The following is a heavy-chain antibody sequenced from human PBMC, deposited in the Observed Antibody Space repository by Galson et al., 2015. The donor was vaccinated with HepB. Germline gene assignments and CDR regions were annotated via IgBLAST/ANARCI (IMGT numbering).Heavy chain of an antibody. D-gene: IGHD6-19*01. CDR1: GYTFTSYG. CDR2: ISAYNGNT. CDR3: ARFTPLSSGWYHSYYYYYYYGMDV. J-gene: IGHJ6*02. Sequence: SVKVSCKASGYTFTSYGISWVRQAPGQGLEWMGWISAYNGNTNYAQKLQGRVTMTTDTSTSTAYMELRSLRSDDTAVYYCARFTPLSSGWYHSYYYYYYYGMDVWGQGTTVTVSS. V-gene: IGHV1-18*04.